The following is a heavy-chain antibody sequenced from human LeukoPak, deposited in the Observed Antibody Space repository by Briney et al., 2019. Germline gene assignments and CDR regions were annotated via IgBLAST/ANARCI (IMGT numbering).Heavy chain of an antibody. J-gene: IGHJ6*02. CDR3: ARDGYSYGYRYYYGMDV. Sequence: GSLRLSCAASGFTFSSYWMHWVRQAPGKGLVWVTRINSDGSSTSYADSVKGRFTISRDNAKNTLYLQMNSLRAEDTAVYYCARDGYSYGYRYYYGMDVWGQGTTVTVSS. D-gene: IGHD5-18*01. V-gene: IGHV3-74*01. CDR2: INSDGSST. CDR1: GFTFSSYW.